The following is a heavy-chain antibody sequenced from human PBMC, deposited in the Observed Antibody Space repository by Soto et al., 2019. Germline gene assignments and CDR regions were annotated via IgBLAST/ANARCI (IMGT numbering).Heavy chain of an antibody. CDR1: GGTFSSYT. J-gene: IGHJ6*03. CDR2: IIPILGIA. V-gene: IGHV1-69*08. CDR3: ARELHDCGDYGSTSSYYCYMDV. Sequence: QVQLVQSGAEVKKPGSSVKVSCKASGGTFSSYTISWVRQAPGQGLEWMGRIIPILGIANYAQKFQGRVTITADKSTSTAYMKQNSLRSEDTAVYYCARELHDCGDYGSTSSYYCYMDVWGKGDTVTVSS. D-gene: IGHD4-17*01.